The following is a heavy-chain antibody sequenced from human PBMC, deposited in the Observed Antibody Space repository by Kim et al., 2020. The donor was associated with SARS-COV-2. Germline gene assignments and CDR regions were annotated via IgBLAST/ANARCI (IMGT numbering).Heavy chain of an antibody. CDR3: AGSIAAAEYYFDY. J-gene: IGHJ4*02. Sequence: YADSVKGRFTISRDNSKNTLYLQMNSLRAEDTAVYYCAGSIAAAEYYFDYWGQGTLVTVSS. D-gene: IGHD6-13*01. V-gene: IGHV3-53*01.